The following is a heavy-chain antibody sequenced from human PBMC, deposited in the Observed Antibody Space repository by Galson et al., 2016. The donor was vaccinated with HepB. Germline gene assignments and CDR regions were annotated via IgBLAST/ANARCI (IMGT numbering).Heavy chain of an antibody. Sequence: SETLSLTCVVSGGFINSHYWWTWVRQPPGKGLEWIGEIYQSGTTNFNPSLESRVTISVDTSKNQFSLKLSSVTAADTAVYYCARGRYYYVSGSYHDYWGQGTLVTVSS. V-gene: IGHV4/OR15-8*01. D-gene: IGHD3-10*01. CDR3: ARGRYYYVSGSYHDY. CDR1: GGFINSHYW. CDR2: IYQSGTT. J-gene: IGHJ4*02.